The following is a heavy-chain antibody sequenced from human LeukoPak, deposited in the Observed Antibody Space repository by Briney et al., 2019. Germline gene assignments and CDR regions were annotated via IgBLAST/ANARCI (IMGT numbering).Heavy chain of an antibody. CDR2: IYHSGST. V-gene: IGHV4-30-2*01. D-gene: IGHD4-11*01. J-gene: IGHJ4*02. CDR1: GGSISSGGYY. Sequence: PSQTLSLTCTVSGGSISSGGYYWSWIRQPPGKGLEWIGYIYHSGSTYYNPSLKSRVTISVDRSKNQFSLKLSSVTAADTAVYYCARDRSYYSTGPGYFDYWGQGTLVTVSS. CDR3: ARDRSYYSTGPGYFDY.